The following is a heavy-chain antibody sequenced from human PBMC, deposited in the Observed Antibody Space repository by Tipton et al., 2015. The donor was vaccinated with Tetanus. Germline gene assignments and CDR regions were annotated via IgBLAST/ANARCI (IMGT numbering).Heavy chain of an antibody. CDR2: IYYSGST. CDR1: GGSISSYY. Sequence: TLSLTCTVSGGSISSYYWSWIRQSPGKGLEWIGYIYYSGSTNYNPSLKSRVTISVDTSKNQFSLKLSSVTAADTAVYYCARESGRDSSSWYDIDYWGQGTLVTVSS. CDR3: ARESGRDSSSWYDIDY. J-gene: IGHJ4*02. D-gene: IGHD6-13*01. V-gene: IGHV4-59*01.